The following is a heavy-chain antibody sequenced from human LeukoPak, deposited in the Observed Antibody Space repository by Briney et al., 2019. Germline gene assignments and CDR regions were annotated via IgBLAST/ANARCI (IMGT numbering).Heavy chain of an antibody. CDR3: AKDSGYNWFDS. D-gene: IGHD3-22*01. J-gene: IGHJ5*01. CDR2: IRYDGSNK. CDR1: EISLNNYW. V-gene: IGHV3-30*02. Sequence: GGSLRLSCEGSEISLNNYWMAWVRQGPGKGLEWVAFIRYDGSNKYHADSVKGRSTISRDNSKNTLYLEMISLRAEDTALYYCAKDSGYNWFDSWGQGTLVTVSS.